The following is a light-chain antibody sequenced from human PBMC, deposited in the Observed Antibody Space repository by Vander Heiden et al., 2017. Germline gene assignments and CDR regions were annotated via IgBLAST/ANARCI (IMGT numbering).Light chain of an antibody. J-gene: IGKJ4*01. V-gene: IGKV1-13*02. CDR3: QQFNSYPLT. CDR2: DAS. CDR1: QGISSA. Sequence: AIQLTPSPSSLSASVGDRVTITCRASQGISSALAWYQQKPGKATKLLIYDASSLESGVPSRFSGSGSGTDFTLTISSLQPEDFATYYCQQFNSYPLTFGGGTKVEIK.